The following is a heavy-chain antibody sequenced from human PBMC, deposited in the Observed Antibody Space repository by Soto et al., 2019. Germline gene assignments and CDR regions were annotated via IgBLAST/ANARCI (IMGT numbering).Heavy chain of an antibody. D-gene: IGHD3-10*01. J-gene: IGHJ3*01. CDR1: GGSISSYY. V-gene: IGHV4-59*01. Sequence: PSETLSLTCTVSGGSISSYYWSWIRQPPGKGLEWIGYIYYSGSINYNPSLKSRVTISVDTSKNQFSLKLSSVTAADTAVYYCAGVWGGAFDFWGQGTMVTVSS. CDR2: IYYSGSI. CDR3: AGVWGGAFDF.